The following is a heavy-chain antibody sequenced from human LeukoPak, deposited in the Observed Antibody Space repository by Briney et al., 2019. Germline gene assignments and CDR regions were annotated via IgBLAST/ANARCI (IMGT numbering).Heavy chain of an antibody. Sequence: GGSLRLSCAASGFTFSSSWMSWVRQAPGKGLEWVAFIRYDGSNKYYADSVKGRFTISRDNSKNTLYLQMNSLRAEDTAVYYCAKVPSSGWNDFDYWGQGTLVTVSS. CDR2: IRYDGSNK. J-gene: IGHJ4*02. D-gene: IGHD6-19*01. V-gene: IGHV3-30*02. CDR3: AKVPSSGWNDFDY. CDR1: GFTFSSSW.